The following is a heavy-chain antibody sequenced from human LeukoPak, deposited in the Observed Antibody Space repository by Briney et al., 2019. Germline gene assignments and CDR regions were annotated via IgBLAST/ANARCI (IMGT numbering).Heavy chain of an antibody. CDR2: ISAYNGNT. J-gene: IGHJ4*02. CDR1: GYTFTSYG. D-gene: IGHD3-22*01. Sequence: ASVKVSCKASGYTFTSYGINWVRQAPGQGLEWMGWISAYNGNTKYSQEFQGRVTITRDTSASTAYMELSSLRSEDMAVYYCARAGYYDSSGYYFDYWGQGTLVTVSS. CDR3: ARAGYYDSSGYYFDY. V-gene: IGHV1-18*03.